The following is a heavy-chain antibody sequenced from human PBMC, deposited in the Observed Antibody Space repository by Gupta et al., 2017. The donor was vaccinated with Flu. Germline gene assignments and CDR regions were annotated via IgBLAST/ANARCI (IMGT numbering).Heavy chain of an antibody. Sequence: QVQLVEPGGGVVQPGPSLRLSCAASGFSFGSYGMHWVRQAPGKGLEWVAIIWYDGSNKYYADSVKGRFTISRDNSKNTLYLQMNSLRAEDTAVYYCARGGQYQLSRENYWGQGTLVTVSS. CDR3: ARGGQYQLSRENY. CDR2: IWYDGSNK. D-gene: IGHD2-2*01. CDR1: GFSFGSYG. J-gene: IGHJ4*02. V-gene: IGHV3-33*01.